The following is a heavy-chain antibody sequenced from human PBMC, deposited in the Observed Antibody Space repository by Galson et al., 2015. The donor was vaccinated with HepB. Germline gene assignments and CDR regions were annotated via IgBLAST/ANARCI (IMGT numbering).Heavy chain of an antibody. Sequence: SVKVSCKASGYTLTGNYIHWVRQAPGQGLEWMGWVNPRSGATNYAQKFQGRVTMTRDTSISTAYMELSSLRSDDTAVYYCVRLQDDSEGFYLYFDLWGRGTLVTVSS. CDR1: GYTLTGNY. D-gene: IGHD5-24*01. J-gene: IGHJ2*01. CDR3: VRLQDDSEGFYLYFDL. V-gene: IGHV1-2*02. CDR2: VNPRSGAT.